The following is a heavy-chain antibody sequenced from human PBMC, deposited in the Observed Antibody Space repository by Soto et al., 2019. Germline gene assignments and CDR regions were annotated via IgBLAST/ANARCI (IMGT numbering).Heavy chain of an antibody. CDR1: GYTFTSYG. CDR2: ISAYNGNT. D-gene: IGHD3-16*02. Sequence: QVQLVQSGAEVKKPGASVKVSCKASGYTFTSYGISWVRQAPGQGLEWMGWISAYNGNTNYAQKLQGRVTMTTDTSTSTAYMELRSLRSDDTAVYYCAGGGSTDYVWGSYRYAEGTMDYGGQGTLVTVSS. J-gene: IGHJ4*02. CDR3: AGGGSTDYVWGSYRYAEGTMDY. V-gene: IGHV1-18*01.